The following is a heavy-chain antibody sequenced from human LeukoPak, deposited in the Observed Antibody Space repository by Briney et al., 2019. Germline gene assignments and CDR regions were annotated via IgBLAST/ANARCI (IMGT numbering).Heavy chain of an antibody. D-gene: IGHD3-10*01. CDR1: GYTFTSYG. V-gene: IGHV1-18*01. CDR3: ARWFGELLVVYYYYYMDV. Sequence: RASVKVSCKASGYTFTSYGISWVRQAPGQGLEWMGWISAYNGNTNYAQKLQGRVTMTTDTSTSTAYMELRSLRSDDTAVYYCARWFGELLVVYYYYYMDVWGKGTTVTVSS. J-gene: IGHJ6*03. CDR2: ISAYNGNT.